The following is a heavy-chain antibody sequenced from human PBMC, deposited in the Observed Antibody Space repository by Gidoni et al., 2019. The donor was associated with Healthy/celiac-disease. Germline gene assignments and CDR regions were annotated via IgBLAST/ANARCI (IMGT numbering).Heavy chain of an antibody. D-gene: IGHD2-15*01. CDR1: GYSFTSYW. J-gene: IGHJ6*02. Sequence: EVQLVRSGAGVKKPGESLKLSCKGSGYSFTSYWIGWVRQMPWKGLEWMGLIYPGDSDTRYSPSFQGQVTISADKSISTAYLQWSSLKASDTAMYYCAMQDCSGGSCYYYGMDVWGQGTTVTVSS. CDR2: IYPGDSDT. V-gene: IGHV5-51*01. CDR3: AMQDCSGGSCYYYGMDV.